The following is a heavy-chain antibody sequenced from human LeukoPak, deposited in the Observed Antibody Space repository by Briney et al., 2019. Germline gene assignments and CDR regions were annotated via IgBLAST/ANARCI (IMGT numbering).Heavy chain of an antibody. CDR1: GYTFTSYY. CDR3: ARARRGNYYGSGSYLLPFDP. CDR2: INPSGGST. V-gene: IGHV1-46*01. Sequence: ASVKVSCKASGYTFTSYYMHWVRQAPGQGLEWMGIINPSGGSTSYAQKFQGRVTMTRDMSTSTVYMELSSLRSEDTAVYYCARARRGNYYGSGSYLLPFDPWGQGTLVTVSS. J-gene: IGHJ5*02. D-gene: IGHD3-10*01.